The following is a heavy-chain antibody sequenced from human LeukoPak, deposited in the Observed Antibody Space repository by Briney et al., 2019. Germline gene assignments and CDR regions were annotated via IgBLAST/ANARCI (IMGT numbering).Heavy chain of an antibody. Sequence: GGSLRLSCVASGFAFSTYAISWVRRAPGKGLEWVSVIGGSGDSTYYADSVKGRFTISRDNSKNTLYLQMNSLRAEDTAVYYCAKNYYGSGSYYLYFDYWGQGTLVTVSS. J-gene: IGHJ4*02. V-gene: IGHV3-23*01. CDR1: GFAFSTYA. CDR3: AKNYYGSGSYYLYFDY. CDR2: IGGSGDST. D-gene: IGHD3-10*01.